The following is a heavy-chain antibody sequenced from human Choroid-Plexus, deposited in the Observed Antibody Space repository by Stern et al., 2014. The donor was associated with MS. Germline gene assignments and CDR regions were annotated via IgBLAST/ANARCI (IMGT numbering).Heavy chain of an antibody. D-gene: IGHD2-8*01. CDR3: AKDRQSLTYFFDH. CDR2: VSYDGSNK. V-gene: IGHV3-30*18. Sequence: VQLVESGGGVVQPGRPLRLSCVASGFTFGSCAMHWVRQAPGKGLEWVAGVSYDGSNKHYADSVKGSFTISRDNSQKTLYMQMSSLRPEDTAVYYCAKDRQSLTYFFDHWGQGSLVTVSS. J-gene: IGHJ5*02. CDR1: GFTFGSCA.